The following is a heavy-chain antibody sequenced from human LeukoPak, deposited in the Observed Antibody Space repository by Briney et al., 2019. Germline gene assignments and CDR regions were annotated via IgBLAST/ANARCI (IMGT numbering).Heavy chain of an antibody. Sequence: ASVKVSCKASGYTFTGYYMHWVRQAPGQGLEWMGRINPKSGGTNYAQKFQGRVTMTRDTSTSTAYMELSRLRSDDTAVYYCAREYRGDYFDYWGQGTLVTVSS. V-gene: IGHV1-2*06. J-gene: IGHJ4*02. CDR2: INPKSGGT. CDR3: AREYRGDYFDY. CDR1: GYTFTGYY. D-gene: IGHD2-2*02.